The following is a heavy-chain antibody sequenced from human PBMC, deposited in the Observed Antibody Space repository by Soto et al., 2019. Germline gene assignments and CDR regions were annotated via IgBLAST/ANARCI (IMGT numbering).Heavy chain of an antibody. CDR2: ISAYNGNT. D-gene: IGHD3-3*02. Sequence: ASVKVSCTASGYTFTSYGISWVRQAPGQGLEWMGWISAYNGNTNYAQKLQGRVTMTTDTSMSTAYMELRSLRSDDTAVYYCARLVLDKDYYYYGMDVWGQGTTVTVSS. CDR3: ARLVLDKDYYYYGMDV. CDR1: GYTFTSYG. J-gene: IGHJ6*02. V-gene: IGHV1-18*04.